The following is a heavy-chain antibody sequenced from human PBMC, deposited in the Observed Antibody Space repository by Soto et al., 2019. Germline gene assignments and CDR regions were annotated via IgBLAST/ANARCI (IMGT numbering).Heavy chain of an antibody. V-gene: IGHV4-59*08. CDR1: GGSISGYY. Sequence: SETLSLTCTVSGGSISGYYWSWIRQPPGKGLEWIGYMYNTGSTVYNPSFKSRVTISVDTSKNQFSLKLSSVTAADTAVYYCARRYGSAFDIWGQGTMVTVS. D-gene: IGHD3-10*01. CDR3: ARRYGSAFDI. CDR2: MYNTGST. J-gene: IGHJ3*02.